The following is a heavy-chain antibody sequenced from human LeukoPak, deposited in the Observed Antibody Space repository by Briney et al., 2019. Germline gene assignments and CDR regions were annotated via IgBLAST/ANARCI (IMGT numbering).Heavy chain of an antibody. D-gene: IGHD2-15*01. CDR2: IYYSGST. CDR3: ARGYCGGGSCYFDYYYGMDV. CDR1: GGTISSYY. V-gene: IGHV4-59*01. J-gene: IGHJ6*04. Sequence: SETLSLTCTVSGGTISSYYWSWIRQPPGKGLEWIGYIYYSGSTNYNPSLKSRVTISVDTSKNQFSLKLSSVTAADTAVYYCARGYCGGGSCYFDYYYGMDVWGKGTTVTVSS.